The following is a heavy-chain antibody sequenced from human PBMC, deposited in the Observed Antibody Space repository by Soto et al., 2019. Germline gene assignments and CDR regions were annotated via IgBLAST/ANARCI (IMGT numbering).Heavy chain of an antibody. Sequence: ASVKVSSKVSGYTLTELSMHWVRQAPGKGLEWMGGFDPEDGETIYAQKFQGRVTMTEDTSTDTAYMELSSLRSEDTAVYYCATGKDVAKGAFDIWGQGTMVTVSS. V-gene: IGHV1-24*01. D-gene: IGHD3-10*01. CDR3: ATGKDVAKGAFDI. CDR2: FDPEDGET. CDR1: GYTLTELS. J-gene: IGHJ3*02.